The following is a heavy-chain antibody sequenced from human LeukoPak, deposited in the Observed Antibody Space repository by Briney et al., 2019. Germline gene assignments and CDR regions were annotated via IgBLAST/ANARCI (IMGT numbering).Heavy chain of an antibody. CDR1: GGTFSSYA. J-gene: IGHJ6*04. D-gene: IGHD2-2*01. CDR3: ASCSSTSCYGWYVDYYYGMDV. V-gene: IGHV1-69*04. CDR2: IIPILGIA. Sequence: GASVKVSCKASGGTFSSYAISWVRQAPGQGLEWMGRIIPILGIANYAQKFQGRVTITADKSTSTAYMELSSLRSEDTAVYYCASCSSTSCYGWYVDYYYGMDVGGKGTTVTVSS.